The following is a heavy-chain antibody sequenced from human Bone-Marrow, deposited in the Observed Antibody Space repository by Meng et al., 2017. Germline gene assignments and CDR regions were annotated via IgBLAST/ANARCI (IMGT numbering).Heavy chain of an antibody. V-gene: IGHV3-43D*03. Sequence: LSLTCAASGFTFDNYAMYWVRQAPGKGLEWVSLITWDGGSTYYADSVKGRFTISRDNRKNSLYLQMNSMRTEDTALYYCAKDRNYRAAAAIIFDFWGQGTKVTVSS. CDR1: GFTFDNYA. J-gene: IGHJ3*01. CDR3: AKDRNYRAAAAIIFDF. CDR2: ITWDGGST. D-gene: IGHD6-13*01.